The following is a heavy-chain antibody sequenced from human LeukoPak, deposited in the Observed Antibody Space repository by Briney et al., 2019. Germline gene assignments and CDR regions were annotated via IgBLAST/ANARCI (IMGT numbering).Heavy chain of an antibody. V-gene: IGHV4-30-4*08. Sequence: PSETLSLTCTVSGGSISSGDYYWSWTRQPPGKGLEWIGYIYYSGSTYYNPSLKSRVTISVDTSKNQFSLKLSSVTAADTAVYYCARVDTAMVVVNAFDIWGQGTMVTVSS. D-gene: IGHD5-18*01. J-gene: IGHJ3*02. CDR1: GGSISSGDYY. CDR3: ARVDTAMVVVNAFDI. CDR2: IYYSGST.